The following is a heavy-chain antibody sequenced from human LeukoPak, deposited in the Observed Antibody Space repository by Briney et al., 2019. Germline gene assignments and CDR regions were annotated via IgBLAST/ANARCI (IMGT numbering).Heavy chain of an antibody. CDR2: ISSSSSYI. Sequence: GGSLRLSCAASGFTFSSYSMNWVRQAPGKGLEWVSSISSSSSYIYYAGSVKGRFTISRDNAKSSLYLQMNSLRAEDTAVYYCARVTPSAAAGTDYWGQGTLVTVSS. D-gene: IGHD6-13*01. V-gene: IGHV3-21*01. J-gene: IGHJ4*02. CDR1: GFTFSSYS. CDR3: ARVTPSAAAGTDY.